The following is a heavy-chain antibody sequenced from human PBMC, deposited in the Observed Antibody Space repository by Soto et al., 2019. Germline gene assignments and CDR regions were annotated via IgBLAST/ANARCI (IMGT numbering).Heavy chain of an antibody. V-gene: IGHV2-26*01. D-gene: IGHD6-19*01. J-gene: IGHJ5*02. CDR3: ARRHLAVAVSPWFDT. CDR1: GLSITDSEMG. CDR2: IDSSGEK. Sequence: QVTLKESGPVLVKPTETLTLRCTVSGLSITDSEMGVSWIRQPPVQPLEWLAHIDSSGEKSYRTFLKSRLAISKDTSKSQILLTMTNMDPAETATYYCARRHLAVAVSPWFDTWGQGIPVTVSS.